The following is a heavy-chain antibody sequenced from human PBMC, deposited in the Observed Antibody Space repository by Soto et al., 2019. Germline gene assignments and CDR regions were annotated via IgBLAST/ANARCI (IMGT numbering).Heavy chain of an antibody. V-gene: IGHV1-46*03. D-gene: IGHD6-19*01. Sequence: QVQLVQSGAEVKEPGASVKVSCKASGYTFTTYYMHWVRQAPGQGLEWMGIINPSGGSTTYAQKFQGRVTMTSDTSTSTVYMELSSRRSEDTAVYYCARVAVTGNFDYWGQGTLVTVSS. CDR1: GYTFTTYY. J-gene: IGHJ4*02. CDR2: INPSGGST. CDR3: ARVAVTGNFDY.